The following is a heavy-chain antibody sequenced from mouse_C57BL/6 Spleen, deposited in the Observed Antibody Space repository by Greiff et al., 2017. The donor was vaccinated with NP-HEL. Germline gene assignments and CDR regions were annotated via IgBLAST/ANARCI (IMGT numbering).Heavy chain of an antibody. J-gene: IGHJ1*03. D-gene: IGHD2-3*01. CDR1: GFSLTSYG. CDR2: IWRGGST. Sequence: VQLQESGPGLVQPSQSLSITCTVSGFSLTSYGVHWVRQSPGKGLEWLGVIWRGGSTDYNAAFMSRLSTTKDNSKTQVSFKTNSLQADDTAKYYSAKYSDGLLPDVWGTGTTVTVSS. CDR3: AKYSDGLLPDV. V-gene: IGHV2-5*01.